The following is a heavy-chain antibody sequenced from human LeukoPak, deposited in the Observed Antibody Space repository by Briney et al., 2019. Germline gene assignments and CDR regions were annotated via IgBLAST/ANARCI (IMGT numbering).Heavy chain of an antibody. D-gene: IGHD3-10*01. CDR2: IYYSGST. Sequence: PSETLSLTCTVSGGSFSSSSYYWGWIRQPPGKGLEWIGSIYYSGSTYYNPSLKSRVTTSVDTSKNQFSLKLSSVTAADTAVYYCARDRITMVRGAPYYFDYWGQGTLVTVSS. CDR1: GGSFSSSSYY. V-gene: IGHV4-39*07. J-gene: IGHJ4*02. CDR3: ARDRITMVRGAPYYFDY.